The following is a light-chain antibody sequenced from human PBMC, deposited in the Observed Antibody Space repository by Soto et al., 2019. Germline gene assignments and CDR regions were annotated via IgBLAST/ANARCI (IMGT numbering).Light chain of an antibody. CDR2: EVN. CDR1: SSDFGDHKS. CDR3: CSYGGDFAPYV. Sequence: QSALTQAASVSGSPGQSITISCTGASSDFGDHKSVSWYQHHPGKAPKLIIYEVNYRPSGVSSRFSGSRSGNTASLTISGLQAEDEAHYYCCSYGGDFAPYVFGSGTKLTVL. J-gene: IGLJ1*01. V-gene: IGLV2-14*01.